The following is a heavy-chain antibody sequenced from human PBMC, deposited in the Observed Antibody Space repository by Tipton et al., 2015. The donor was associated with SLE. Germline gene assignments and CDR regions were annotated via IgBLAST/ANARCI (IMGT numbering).Heavy chain of an antibody. V-gene: IGHV3-53*01. CDR3: ARVTTGTAGAFDI. D-gene: IGHD1-1*01. J-gene: IGHJ3*02. Sequence: SLRLSCAASGFTVSSNYMSWVRQAPGKGLEWVSVIYSGGSTYYADSVKGRFTISRDNAKNSLYLQMNSLRAEDTAVYYCARVTTGTAGAFDIWGQGTMVTVSS. CDR2: IYSGGST. CDR1: GFTVSSNY.